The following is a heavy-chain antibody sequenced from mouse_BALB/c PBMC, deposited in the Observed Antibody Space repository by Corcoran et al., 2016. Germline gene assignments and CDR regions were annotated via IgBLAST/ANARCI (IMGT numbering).Heavy chain of an antibody. V-gene: IGHV1-81*01. Sequence: QVQLQQSGPELVKPGASVKMSCKASGYTFTDYVISWVKQRTGQGLEWIGEIYPGSGSTYYNEKFKGKATLTADKSSNTAYMQLSSLTSEDSAVYFCARHGSSWYFDVWGAGTTVTVSS. J-gene: IGHJ1*01. CDR3: ARHGSSWYFDV. D-gene: IGHD1-1*01. CDR2: IYPGSGST. CDR1: GYTFTDYV.